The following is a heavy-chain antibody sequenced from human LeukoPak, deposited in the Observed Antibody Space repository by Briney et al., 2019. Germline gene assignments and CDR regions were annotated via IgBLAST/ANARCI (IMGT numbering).Heavy chain of an antibody. D-gene: IGHD6-13*01. CDR3: AKARVAAAGTGAFDV. J-gene: IGHJ3*01. Sequence: PGGSLRLSCAASGITVSNYGMTWVRQAPGKGLEWVSAFSATDGSAQYADSVRGRFSISRDNSKNSLNLQMNSLGDEDTAVYFCAKARVAAAGTGAFDVWGQGTMVTVSS. CDR2: FSATDGSA. CDR1: GITVSNYG. V-gene: IGHV3-23*01.